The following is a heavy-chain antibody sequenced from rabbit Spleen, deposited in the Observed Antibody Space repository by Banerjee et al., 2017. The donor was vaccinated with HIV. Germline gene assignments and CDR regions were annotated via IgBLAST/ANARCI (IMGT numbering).Heavy chain of an antibody. J-gene: IGHJ4*01. CDR2: IWTGTGST. Sequence: QSLEESGGDLVKPGASLTLTCTASGFSFSSGYDMCWVRQAPGKGLEWIGCIWTGTGSTYYASWAKGRFTISKTSSTTVTLQLNSLTAADTATYICARDLVTVIGWNFKLWGPGTLVTVS. V-gene: IGHV1S40*01. D-gene: IGHD5-1*01. CDR1: GFSFSSGYD. CDR3: ARDLVTVIGWNFKL.